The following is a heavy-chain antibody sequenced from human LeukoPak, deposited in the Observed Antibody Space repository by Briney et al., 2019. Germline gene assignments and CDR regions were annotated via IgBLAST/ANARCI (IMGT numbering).Heavy chain of an antibody. CDR3: ARGGSYWDY. CDR2: IYFSGST. D-gene: IGHD3-10*01. J-gene: IGHJ4*02. CDR1: GGSIRTTSYY. Sequence: SETLSLTCTVSGGSIRTTSYYWGWIRQPPGREPEWIGSIYFSGSTYYNPSLESRVTISVDTSNNQFSLRLSSVTAADTAVYYCARGGSYWDYWGQGTLVTVSS. V-gene: IGHV4-39*07.